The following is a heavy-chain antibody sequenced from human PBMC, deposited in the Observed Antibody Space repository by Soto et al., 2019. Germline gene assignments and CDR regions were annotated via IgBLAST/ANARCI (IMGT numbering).Heavy chain of an antibody. CDR1: RFTLSDHY. CDR3: VRATYFSDSSGYTRCLDY. Sequence: GGSLRLSCAGSRFTLSDHYIDWVRQAPGNGLEWVGRSRDKPQGDSTAYAASVKGRFTTSRDESKTSAYLQMNSLKTEDTAVYYCVRATYFSDSSGYTRCLDYWGQGTLVTVSS. CDR2: SRDKPQGDST. D-gene: IGHD3-22*01. J-gene: IGHJ4*02. V-gene: IGHV3-72*01.